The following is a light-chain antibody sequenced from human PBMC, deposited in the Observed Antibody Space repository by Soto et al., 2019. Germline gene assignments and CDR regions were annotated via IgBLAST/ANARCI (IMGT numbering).Light chain of an antibody. CDR3: QQLNSFPFT. Sequence: IHVTQSPSALSASIWDRGTITGRASQGISSSLAWYQQKPGKAPKLLSYTASTLQSGVPSRFSGSGSGTDLTLTISSVQPEDSSTYYCQQLNSFPFTFGQGTRLEIK. J-gene: IGKJ5*01. CDR1: QGISSS. V-gene: IGKV1-9*01. CDR2: TAS.